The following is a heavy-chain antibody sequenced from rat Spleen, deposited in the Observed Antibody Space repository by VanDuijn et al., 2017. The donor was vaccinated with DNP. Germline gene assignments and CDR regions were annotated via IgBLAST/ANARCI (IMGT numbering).Heavy chain of an antibody. CDR3: AIQVGVFDY. Sequence: EVQLQESGPGLVKPSQSLSLTCSVTGYSITTNHQWTWIRKFPGNELEWMGYIDNAGNTNYNPSLKSRFSITRDTSKNQFFLQVNSVRDEDAATYYCAIQVGVFDYWGQGVTVIVSS. V-gene: IGHV3-3*01. CDR2: IDNAGNT. J-gene: IGHJ2*01. D-gene: IGHD4-4*01. CDR1: GYSITTNHQ.